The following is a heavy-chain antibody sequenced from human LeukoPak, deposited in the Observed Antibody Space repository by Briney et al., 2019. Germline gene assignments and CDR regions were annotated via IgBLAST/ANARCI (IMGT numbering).Heavy chain of an antibody. CDR3: ARDQGYDFWSGYRFDY. CDR2: INPNSGGT. CDR1: GYTFTGYY. J-gene: IGHJ4*02. Sequence: ASVKVSCKASGYTFTGYYMHWVRQAPGQGLEWMGWINPNSGGTNYAQKFQGRVTMTRDTSISTAYMELSRLRSDDTAVYYCARDQGYDFWSGYRFDYWGQGTLATVSS. V-gene: IGHV1-2*02. D-gene: IGHD3-3*01.